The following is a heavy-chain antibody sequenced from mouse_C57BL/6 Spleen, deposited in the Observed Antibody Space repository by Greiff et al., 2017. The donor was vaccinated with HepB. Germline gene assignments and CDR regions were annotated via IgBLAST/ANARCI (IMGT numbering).Heavy chain of an antibody. J-gene: IGHJ2*01. Sequence: VQLKQSGPVLVKPGASVKMSCKASGYTFTDYYMNWVKQSHGKSLEWIGVINPYNGGTSYNEKFKGKATLTVDKTSSKAYMKLNSLTSEDSSVYDCDRRPTVNFDYWGQGTTLTVSS. CDR3: DRRPTVNFDY. V-gene: IGHV1-19*01. D-gene: IGHD1-1*01. CDR2: INPYNGGT. CDR1: GYTFTDYY.